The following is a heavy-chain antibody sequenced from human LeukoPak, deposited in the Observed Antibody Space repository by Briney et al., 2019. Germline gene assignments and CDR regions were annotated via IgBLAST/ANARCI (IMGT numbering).Heavy chain of an antibody. V-gene: IGHV4-59*01. D-gene: IGHD6-19*01. Sequence: SETLSLTCTVSGGSISSYYWSWIRQPPGKGLEWIGYIYYSGNTNYNPSLKSRVTISVDTSENQFSLRLSSVSAADTAVYFCARIYAGYSSGWYFFDIWGQGTLVTVSS. CDR3: ARIYAGYSSGWYFFDI. CDR1: GGSISSYY. J-gene: IGHJ4*02. CDR2: IYYSGNT.